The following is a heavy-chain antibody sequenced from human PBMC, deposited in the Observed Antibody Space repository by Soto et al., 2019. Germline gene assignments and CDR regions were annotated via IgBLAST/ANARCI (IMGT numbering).Heavy chain of an antibody. V-gene: IGHV4-61*08. D-gene: IGHD4-17*01. CDR1: GGSISSGGYY. J-gene: IGHJ5*02. CDR3: TRLPGADYGGIFDP. Sequence: SETLSLTCTVSGGSISSGGYYWSWIRQHPGKGLEWIGDIYYSGSTYYNPSLKSRVTISVDTSKNQFSLKLSSVTAADTSVYYCTRLPGADYGGIFDPWGQGTLVTVSS. CDR2: IYYSGST.